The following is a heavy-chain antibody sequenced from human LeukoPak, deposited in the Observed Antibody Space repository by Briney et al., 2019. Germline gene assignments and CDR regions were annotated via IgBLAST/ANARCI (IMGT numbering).Heavy chain of an antibody. CDR2: VIPILGIA. Sequence: ASVKVSCKASGGTFSSYAISWVRQAPGQGLEWMGRVIPILGIANYAQKFQGRVTITADKSTSTAYMELSSLRSEDTAVYYCARDATTASSSSFDPWGQGTLVTVSS. V-gene: IGHV1-69*04. CDR3: ARDATTASSSSFDP. J-gene: IGHJ5*02. D-gene: IGHD4-11*01. CDR1: GGTFSSYA.